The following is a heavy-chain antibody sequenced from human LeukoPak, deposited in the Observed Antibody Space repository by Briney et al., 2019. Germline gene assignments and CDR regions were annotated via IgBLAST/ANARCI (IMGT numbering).Heavy chain of an antibody. Sequence: SETLSLTCAVYGGSFSGYYWSWIRQPPGKGLEWIGEINHSGSTNYNPSLKSRVTISVDTSKNQFSLKLSSVTAADTAVYYCARDVGATTGPVDYWGQGTLVTVSS. J-gene: IGHJ4*02. CDR2: INHSGST. CDR3: ARDVGATTGPVDY. V-gene: IGHV4-34*01. CDR1: GGSFSGYY. D-gene: IGHD1-26*01.